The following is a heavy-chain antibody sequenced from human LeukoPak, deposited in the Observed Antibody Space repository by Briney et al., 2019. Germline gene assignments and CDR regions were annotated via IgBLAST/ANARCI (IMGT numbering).Heavy chain of an antibody. J-gene: IGHJ4*02. D-gene: IGHD1-26*01. CDR1: GGSISSSSYY. Sequence: SETLSLTCTVSGGSISSSSYYWGWIRQPPGKGLEWIGSIYYSGSTYYNPSLKSRVTISVDTSKNQFSLKLSSVTAADTAVYYCARHRGSYEPFDHWGQGTLVTVSS. V-gene: IGHV4-39*01. CDR2: IYYSGST. CDR3: ARHRGSYEPFDH.